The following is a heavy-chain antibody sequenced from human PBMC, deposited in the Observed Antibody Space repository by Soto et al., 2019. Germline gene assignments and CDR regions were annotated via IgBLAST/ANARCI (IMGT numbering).Heavy chain of an antibody. J-gene: IGHJ6*02. CDR1: GFTFSSYS. CDR3: ARNESSNIYGMDV. D-gene: IGHD6-6*01. Sequence: EVQLVESGGGLVKPGGSLRLSCAASGFTFSSYSMNWVRQAPGKGLEWVSSISSSSFSINYADSVKGRFSISRDNAQNSLHLQMNNLRAEDTAVYYCARNESSNIYGMDVWGQGTTVTFSS. CDR2: ISSSSFSI. V-gene: IGHV3-21*02.